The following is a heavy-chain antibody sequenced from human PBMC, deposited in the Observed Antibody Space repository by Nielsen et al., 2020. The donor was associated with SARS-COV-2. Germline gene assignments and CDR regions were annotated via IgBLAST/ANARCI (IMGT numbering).Heavy chain of an antibody. CDR1: GGSISSHEYY. Sequence: SETLSLTCSVSGGSISSHEYYWSWIRQSPGRGLEWIGYIYYSGNTYYNPSLKSRVTISVDTSKNQFSLKLSSVTAADTAVYYCARERGWITMVRSAGNWFDPWGQGTLVTVSS. D-gene: IGHD3-10*01. CDR2: IYYSGNT. J-gene: IGHJ5*02. CDR3: ARERGWITMVRSAGNWFDP. V-gene: IGHV4-30-4*01.